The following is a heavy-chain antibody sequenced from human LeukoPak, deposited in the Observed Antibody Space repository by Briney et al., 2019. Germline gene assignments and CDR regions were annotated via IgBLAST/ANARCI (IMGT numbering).Heavy chain of an antibody. CDR3: ARSAGYLVGHEY. Sequence: PSETLSLTCTVSGGSISSSTYYWGWIRQPPGKGLEWIGSIYYSGSTYYNPSLKSRVTISADTSKNQFSLKLSSVTAADTAVYYCARSAGYLVGHEYWGKGTLVSVSS. V-gene: IGHV4-39*01. D-gene: IGHD1-26*01. CDR1: GGSISSSTYY. CDR2: IYYSGST. J-gene: IGHJ4*02.